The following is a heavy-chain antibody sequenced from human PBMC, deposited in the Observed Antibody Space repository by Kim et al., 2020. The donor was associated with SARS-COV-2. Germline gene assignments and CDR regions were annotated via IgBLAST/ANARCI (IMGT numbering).Heavy chain of an antibody. J-gene: IGHJ6*02. Sequence: GGSLRLSCAASGFTFRSYWMHWVRQAPGKGLVWVSRINSDGSSTTYADSVQGRFSISRDNAQNTLFLQMYSLRAEDTAVYYCAREYEPIAAAGRSYYGMDVWGQGTTVTVSS. CDR3: AREYEPIAAAGRSYYGMDV. D-gene: IGHD6-13*01. CDR1: GFTFRSYW. CDR2: INSDGSST. V-gene: IGHV3-74*01.